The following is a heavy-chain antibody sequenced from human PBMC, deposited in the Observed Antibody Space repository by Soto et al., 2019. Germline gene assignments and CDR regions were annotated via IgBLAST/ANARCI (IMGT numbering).Heavy chain of an antibody. Sequence: GASVKVSCKASGYTFTGYYMHWVRQAPGQGLEWMGWINPNSGGTNYAQKFQGWVTMTRDTSISTAYLQWSSLKASDTAMYYCARLNASSGGSMDVWGQGTTVTVSS. CDR1: GYTFTGYY. CDR3: ARLNASSGGSMDV. D-gene: IGHD2-15*01. J-gene: IGHJ6*02. V-gene: IGHV1-2*04. CDR2: INPNSGGT.